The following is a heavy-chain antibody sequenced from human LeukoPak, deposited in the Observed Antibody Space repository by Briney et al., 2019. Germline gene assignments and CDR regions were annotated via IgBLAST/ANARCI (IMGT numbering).Heavy chain of an antibody. Sequence: ASVKVSCKASGYTFTSYDINWVRQATGQGLEWMGWMNPNSGNTGYAQKFQGRVTMTRDTSISTAYMELSRLRSDDTAVYYCARETGTGGFDYWGQGTLVTVSS. CDR3: ARETGTGGFDY. J-gene: IGHJ4*02. D-gene: IGHD3-10*01. CDR1: GYTFTSYD. V-gene: IGHV1-8*01. CDR2: MNPNSGNT.